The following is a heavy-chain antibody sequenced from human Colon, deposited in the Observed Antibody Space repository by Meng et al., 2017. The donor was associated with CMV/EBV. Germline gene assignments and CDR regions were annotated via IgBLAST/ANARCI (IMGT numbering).Heavy chain of an antibody. CDR3: ARANWNDGIIENWLDP. J-gene: IGHJ5*02. CDR2: MNPNSGNT. Sequence: SGEHFISYDINWVRQATGQGLEWMGWMNPNSGNTAYAQKFQGRVTMTRNTSISTAYMELSSLRSEDTAVYYCARANWNDGIIENWLDPWGQGTLVTVSS. CDR1: GEHFISYD. D-gene: IGHD1-1*01. V-gene: IGHV1-8*01.